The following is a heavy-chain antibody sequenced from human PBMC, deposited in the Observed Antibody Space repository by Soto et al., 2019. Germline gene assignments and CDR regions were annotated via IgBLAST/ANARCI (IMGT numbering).Heavy chain of an antibody. J-gene: IGHJ4*02. D-gene: IGHD3-16*01. CDR2: IIDSDGAT. Sequence: GSLRLSCAASGXAFSNYAMTWVRQAPGKGLEWVSDIIDSDGATHYADSVKGRLNISRDDSKNTLYLQMDRLRAEDAAVYYCAKGRTFFDFWGQGTLVTVSS. V-gene: IGHV3-23*01. CDR3: AKGRTFFDF. CDR1: GXAFSNYA.